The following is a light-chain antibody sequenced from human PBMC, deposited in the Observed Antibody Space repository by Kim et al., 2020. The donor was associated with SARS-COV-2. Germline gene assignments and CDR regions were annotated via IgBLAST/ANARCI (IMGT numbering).Light chain of an antibody. Sequence: SSELTQDPAVSVALGQTVRITCQGDSLRRYYANWYQQKPGQAPVLVIYGKNNRPSGIPDRFSGSSSGNIASLTISGTQAGDEADYYCHSRDSSGAHYVFG. CDR3: HSRDSSGAHYV. CDR1: SLRRYY. J-gene: IGLJ1*01. CDR2: GKN. V-gene: IGLV3-19*01.